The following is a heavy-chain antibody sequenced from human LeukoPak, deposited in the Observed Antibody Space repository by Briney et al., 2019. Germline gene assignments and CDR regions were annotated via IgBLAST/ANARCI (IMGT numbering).Heavy chain of an antibody. Sequence: GGSLRLSCAASGFIFGSYAMTWVRQAPGKGLEWVSAISGTGDSTYYADSVKGRFTISRDNSKNTLYLQMNSLRAEDTAVYYCAKGDCSTTSCYFDPWGQGTLVTVSS. CDR2: ISGTGDST. D-gene: IGHD2-2*01. J-gene: IGHJ5*02. V-gene: IGHV3-23*01. CDR1: GFIFGSYA. CDR3: AKGDCSTTSCYFDP.